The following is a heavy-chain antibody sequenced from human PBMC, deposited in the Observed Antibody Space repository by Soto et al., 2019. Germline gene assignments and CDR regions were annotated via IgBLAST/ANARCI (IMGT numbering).Heavy chain of an antibody. D-gene: IGHD1-7*01. CDR3: AKVPITGTTWGDYYYYGMDV. Sequence: GGSLRLSCAASGFTFSSYAMSWVRQAPGKGLEWVSAISGSGGSTYYADSVKGQFTISRDNSKNTLYLQMNSLRAEDTAVYYCAKVPITGTTWGDYYYYGMDVWGQGTTVTVSS. CDR1: GFTFSSYA. J-gene: IGHJ6*02. V-gene: IGHV3-23*01. CDR2: ISGSGGST.